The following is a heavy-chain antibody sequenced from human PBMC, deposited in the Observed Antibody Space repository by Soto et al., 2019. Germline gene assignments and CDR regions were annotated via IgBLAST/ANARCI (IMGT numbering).Heavy chain of an antibody. CDR2: ISGSTTYI. V-gene: IGHV3-21*01. D-gene: IGHD5-12*01. CDR3: ARAGDLSGSWPRY. CDR1: GFTFSSYA. Sequence: KPGGSLRLSCAASGFTFSSYAMNWVRQAPGKGLQWVSSISGSTTYIYYTDSVKGRFTISRDNAKNSLYLQMNSLKVEDTAMYYCARAGDLSGSWPRYWGQGTLVTVSS. J-gene: IGHJ4*02.